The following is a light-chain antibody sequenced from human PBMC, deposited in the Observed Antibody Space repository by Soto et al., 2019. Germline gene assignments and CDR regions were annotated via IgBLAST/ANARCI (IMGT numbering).Light chain of an antibody. J-gene: IGKJ2*01. CDR3: QQYGSSPYT. Sequence: EIMLTQSPGTLSLSPGERATLSCRASQSVSSSYLAWYQQKPGQAPTLLIYGASSRATGIPDRFSGSGSGTDFTLTISRLEPEDFAVYYCQQYGSSPYTFGHGTKLEIK. CDR1: QSVSSSY. V-gene: IGKV3-20*01. CDR2: GAS.